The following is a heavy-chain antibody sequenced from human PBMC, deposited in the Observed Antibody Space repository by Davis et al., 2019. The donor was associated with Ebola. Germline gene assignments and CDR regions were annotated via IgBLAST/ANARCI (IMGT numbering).Heavy chain of an antibody. CDR2: LYPDERT. Sequence: GGSLRLSCVVSGLSASTNYMGWVRQAPGKVLEWVSLLYPDERTFYADSVKGRFTISRHSSNNTLYLQMNILRPDDTAVNYCAKGGSGWPSDYSYGMGVWGKGTTVTVSS. J-gene: IGHJ6*04. CDR1: GLSASTNY. D-gene: IGHD6-19*01. V-gene: IGHV3-53*04. CDR3: AKGGSGWPSDYSYGMGV.